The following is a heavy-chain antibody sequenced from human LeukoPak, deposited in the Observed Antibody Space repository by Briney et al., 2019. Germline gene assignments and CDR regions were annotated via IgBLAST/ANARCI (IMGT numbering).Heavy chain of an antibody. Sequence: PSETLSLTCTVSGGSISSYYWSWIRQPPGKGLEWIGYIYYSGSTNYNPSLKSRVTISVDTSKNQFSLKLSSVTAADTAVYYCARDDGSVAGYAFDIWGQGTMVTVSS. CDR1: GGSISSYY. J-gene: IGHJ3*02. CDR3: ARDDGSVAGYAFDI. D-gene: IGHD6-19*01. CDR2: IYYSGST. V-gene: IGHV4-59*01.